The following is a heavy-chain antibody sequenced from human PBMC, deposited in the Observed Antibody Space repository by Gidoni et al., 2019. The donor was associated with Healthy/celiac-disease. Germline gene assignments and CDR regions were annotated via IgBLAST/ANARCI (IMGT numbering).Heavy chain of an antibody. CDR1: GYSFTGYW. CDR3: ARHRTGSDY. V-gene: IGHV5-10-1*03. J-gene: IGHJ4*02. Sequence: EVHLVQSGAEVKKHGESLRIYCKGHGYSFTGYWISRLGQMPGRGLEWMGRIDPSDSYTNYSPSSQGHVTISADKSISTAYLQWSSLKASDTAMYYCARHRTGSDYWGQGTLVTVSS. D-gene: IGHD1-1*01. CDR2: IDPSDSYT.